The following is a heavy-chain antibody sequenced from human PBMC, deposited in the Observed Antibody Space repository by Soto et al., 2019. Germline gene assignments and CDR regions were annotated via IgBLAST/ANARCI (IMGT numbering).Heavy chain of an antibody. CDR2: KRYDGSNK. CDR3: ARDQPLLRFLVWYTIDPHYYGMDV. J-gene: IGHJ6*02. CDR1: GITFSSCG. D-gene: IGHD3-3*01. V-gene: IGHV3-33*01. Sequence: GGCLRHSSAASGITFSSCGMHCDHQDTRKKKERVAVKRYDGSNKYYAVSVKGRFTISGDNSNNTLYLQMNSLRAEDTAVYYCARDQPLLRFLVWYTIDPHYYGMDVWGQGTTVSVSS.